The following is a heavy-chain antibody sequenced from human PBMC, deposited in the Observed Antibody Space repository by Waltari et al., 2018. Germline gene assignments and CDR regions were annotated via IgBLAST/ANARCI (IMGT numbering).Heavy chain of an antibody. CDR1: GDSASTPYL. V-gene: IGHV4-4*02. CDR3: ARDRGRELYLDT. J-gene: IGHJ4*02. Sequence: QLQLQESGPGLVQPSGTLSLTCAVSGDSASTPYLWNWVRQPPGKGLEWIGQVHGSTGRTNDNPSFASRVTVSLDTYNNQFSLKLTYATAADTAVYYCARDRGRELYLDTWGPGTLVTVSP. D-gene: IGHD2-15*01. CDR2: VHGSTGRT.